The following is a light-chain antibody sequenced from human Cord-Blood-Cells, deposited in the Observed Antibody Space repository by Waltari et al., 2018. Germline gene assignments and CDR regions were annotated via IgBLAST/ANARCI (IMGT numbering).Light chain of an antibody. CDR2: GAS. J-gene: IGKJ2*01. CDR1: QSVLYSSNNKNY. CDR3: QQYYSTPYT. Sequence: DIVMTQSQDSLAVSLGERATINCKSRQSVLYSSNNKNYLAWYQQKPGQPPKLLMYGASTRESGVPDRFSGSGSGTDFTLTISSLQAEDVAVYYCQQYYSTPYTFGQGTKLEIK. V-gene: IGKV4-1*01.